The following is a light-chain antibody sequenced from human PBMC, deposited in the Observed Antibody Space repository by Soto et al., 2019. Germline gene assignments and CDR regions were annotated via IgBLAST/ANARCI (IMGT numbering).Light chain of an antibody. CDR3: QQYNNWPPWT. V-gene: IGKV3-15*01. Sequence: EIVMTQSPATLSVSPGERATLSCRASQSVSSNLAWYQQKPGQAPRLLIYGASTRASGIPARFSGSGSGTEFTLNISSLQSEDCAVYYCQQYNNWPPWTFGQGTKVEMK. CDR2: GAS. J-gene: IGKJ1*01. CDR1: QSVSSN.